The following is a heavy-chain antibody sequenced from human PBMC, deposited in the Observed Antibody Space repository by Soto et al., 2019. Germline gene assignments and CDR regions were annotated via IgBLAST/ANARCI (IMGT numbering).Heavy chain of an antibody. Sequence: QVQLVQSGAEVKKPGSSVKVSCKASGGTFSSYAISWVRQAPGQGLEWMGGIIPIFGTAKYAQKFQGRVTITADEATSTAYMELSSLRSEDTAVYYCASLLRGYSGTGDYWGQGTLVTVSS. V-gene: IGHV1-69*12. CDR3: ASLLRGYSGTGDY. CDR1: GGTFSSYA. J-gene: IGHJ4*02. D-gene: IGHD5-12*01. CDR2: IIPIFGTA.